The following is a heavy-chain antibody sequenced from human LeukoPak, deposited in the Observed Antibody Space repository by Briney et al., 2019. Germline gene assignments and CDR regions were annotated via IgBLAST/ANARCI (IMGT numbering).Heavy chain of an antibody. CDR2: IYHSGST. D-gene: IGHD6-13*01. Sequence: PSQTLSLTCAVSGGSISSGGYSWSWIRQPPGKGLEWIGYIYHSGSTYYNPSLKSRVTISVDRSKNQFSLKLSSVTAADTAVYYCARSALPERRIRSSSWYYFDYWGQGTLVTVSS. V-gene: IGHV4-30-2*01. J-gene: IGHJ4*02. CDR1: GGSISSGGYS. CDR3: ARSALPERRIRSSSWYYFDY.